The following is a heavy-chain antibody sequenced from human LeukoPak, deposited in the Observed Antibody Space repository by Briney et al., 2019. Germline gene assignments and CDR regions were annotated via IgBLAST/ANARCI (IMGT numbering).Heavy chain of an antibody. V-gene: IGHV1-46*01. CDR3: ARGGSLAAAPHRYYFDY. Sequence: GASVKVSFTASGYTFTSYYMHWVRQAPGQGLEWMGIINPSGGSTTYAQKFQGRVTMTRDTSASTVYMELSSLRSEDTAVFYCARGGSLAAAPHRYYFDYWGQGTPVTVSS. CDR1: GYTFTSYY. D-gene: IGHD6-19*01. J-gene: IGHJ4*02. CDR2: INPSGGST.